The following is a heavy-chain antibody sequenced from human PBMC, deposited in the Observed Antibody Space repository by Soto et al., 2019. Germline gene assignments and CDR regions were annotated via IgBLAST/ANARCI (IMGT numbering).Heavy chain of an antibody. V-gene: IGHV3-49*04. D-gene: IGHD3-9*01. J-gene: IGHJ6*02. CDR1: GFTPGAYA. Sequence: GGSLRLPRTASGFTPGAYANIWGRQAPGKGQGRVGFIRSKAYGGTTENAPSVKGRFTISRDDSKSIAHLQKNILKTEVPAGHYCISCCCWSGGGRYGLSFWGQGSSDTVSS. CDR2: IRSKAYGGTT. CDR3: ISCCCWSGGGRYGLSF.